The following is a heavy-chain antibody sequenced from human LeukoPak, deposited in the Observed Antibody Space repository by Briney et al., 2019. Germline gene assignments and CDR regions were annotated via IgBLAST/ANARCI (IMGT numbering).Heavy chain of an antibody. Sequence: GGSLRLSCAASGFTVSSNYMSWVRQAPGKGLEWVSVIYSGGSTYYADSVKGRFTISRDNSKNTLYLQMNSLRAEDTAVYYCASRAFSSSGWYGDYWGQGTLVTVSS. CDR1: GFTVSSNY. CDR3: ASRAFSSSGWYGDY. V-gene: IGHV3-53*01. D-gene: IGHD6-19*01. CDR2: IYSGGST. J-gene: IGHJ4*02.